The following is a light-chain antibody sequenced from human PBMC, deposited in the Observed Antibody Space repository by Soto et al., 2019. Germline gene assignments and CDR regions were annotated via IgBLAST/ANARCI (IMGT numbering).Light chain of an antibody. V-gene: IGKV3-15*01. CDR3: LQHWRDPWT. J-gene: IGKJ1*01. Sequence: EIVMTQSPATLSVSPGESATLSCRASQSVSSNLVWYQQKPGQPPRLLIYGASTRATGIPARFSGSGSGTEFTLTINSLQSEDFATYFCLQHWRDPWTFGQGTKVEI. CDR1: QSVSSN. CDR2: GAS.